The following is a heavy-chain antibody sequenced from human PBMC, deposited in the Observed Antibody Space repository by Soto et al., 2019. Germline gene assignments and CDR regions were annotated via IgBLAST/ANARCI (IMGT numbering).Heavy chain of an antibody. J-gene: IGHJ5*02. CDR1: GYTFTNYA. CDR2: INAGNGNT. CDR3: ARDLSGFDP. Sequence: QVQLVQSGAEERKPGASVKVSCKSSGYTFTNYAMHWVRQAPGQRLEWMGWINAGNGNTKYSQKFQGRVTITRDTYANTAYMELSSLRSEDTAVYYCARDLSGFDPWGQGALVTVSS. V-gene: IGHV1-3*05.